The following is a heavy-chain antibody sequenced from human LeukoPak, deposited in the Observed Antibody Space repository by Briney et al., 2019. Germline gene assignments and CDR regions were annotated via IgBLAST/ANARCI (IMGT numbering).Heavy chain of an antibody. V-gene: IGHV3-30-3*01. CDR1: GFTFSSYA. CDR3: ARDVTVTAYYYYGMDV. CDR2: ISDYGSNK. J-gene: IGHJ6*02. Sequence: GGSLRLSCAASGFTFSSYAMHWVRQAPGKGLEWVAVISDYGSNKYYADSVKGRFTISRGNSKNTLYLQMNSLRAEDTAVYYCARDVTVTAYYYYGMDVWGQGTTVTVSS. D-gene: IGHD4-17*01.